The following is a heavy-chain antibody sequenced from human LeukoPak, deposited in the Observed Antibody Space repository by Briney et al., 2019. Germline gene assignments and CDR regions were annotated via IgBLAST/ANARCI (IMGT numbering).Heavy chain of an antibody. J-gene: IGHJ4*02. Sequence: GASMKVSCKASGGTFSSYAISWVRQAPGQGLEWMGGIIPIFGTANYAQKFQGRVTITADESTSTAYMELSSLRSEDTAVYYCARAGHSGYDGARFFDYWGQGTLVTVSS. CDR1: GGTFSSYA. CDR2: IIPIFGTA. D-gene: IGHD5-12*01. CDR3: ARAGHSGYDGARFFDY. V-gene: IGHV1-69*13.